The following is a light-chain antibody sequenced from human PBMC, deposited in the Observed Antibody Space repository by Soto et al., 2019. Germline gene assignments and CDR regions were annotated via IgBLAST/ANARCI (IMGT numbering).Light chain of an antibody. J-gene: IGLJ1*01. Sequence: QSVLTQPPSVSGAPRQRVTISRTGSSSNIGAGYDVNWYQQLPGTAPKLLIFGDSNRPSGVPDRFSGSKSGTSASLAITGLQAADEADYYCQSSDSRLSGSDVFGTGTKLTVL. V-gene: IGLV1-40*01. CDR1: SSNIGAGYD. CDR3: QSSDSRLSGSDV. CDR2: GDS.